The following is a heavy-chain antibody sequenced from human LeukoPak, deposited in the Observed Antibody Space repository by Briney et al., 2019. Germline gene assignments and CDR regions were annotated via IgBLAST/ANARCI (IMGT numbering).Heavy chain of an antibody. CDR2: ISAYNVNT. J-gene: IGHJ4*02. CDR1: GYTFTSYG. CDR3: ARVSDYGDYLENFDY. D-gene: IGHD4-17*01. V-gene: IGHV1-18*01. Sequence: ASVKVSCKASGYTFTSYGISWVRQAPGKGLEWMGWISAYNVNTNYAQKLQGRVTMTTDTSTSTAYMELRSLRSDDTAIYYCARVSDYGDYLENFDYWGQGTLVTVSS.